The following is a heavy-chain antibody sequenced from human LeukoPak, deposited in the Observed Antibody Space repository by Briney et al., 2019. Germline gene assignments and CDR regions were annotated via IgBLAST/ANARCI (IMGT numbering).Heavy chain of an antibody. V-gene: IGHV1-18*01. Sequence: ASVKVSCKTSGYTFSTYGIAWVRQAPGQGLEWMGWISAYNGNTNYAQNLQGRVTMTTDTSTSTAYMELRSLRSDDTAVYYCASGSNYEGWFDPWGQGTLVTVSS. D-gene: IGHD4-11*01. CDR3: ASGSNYEGWFDP. CDR1: GYTFSTYG. J-gene: IGHJ5*02. CDR2: ISAYNGNT.